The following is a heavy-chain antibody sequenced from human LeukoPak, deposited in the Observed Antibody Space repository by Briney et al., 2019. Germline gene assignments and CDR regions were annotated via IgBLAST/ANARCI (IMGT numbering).Heavy chain of an antibody. D-gene: IGHD1-26*01. CDR2: IYNGGST. V-gene: IGHV4-59*01. Sequence: PSETLSLTCTVSGAPISRDYWTWIRQPPGKGLEWIGYIYNGGSTTYSPSLNSRVTISLDTSNNQVSLRLSSVTAADTAVYYCAKGGTYGGCADYWGQGTLVTVSS. J-gene: IGHJ4*02. CDR1: GAPISRDY. CDR3: AKGGTYGGCADY.